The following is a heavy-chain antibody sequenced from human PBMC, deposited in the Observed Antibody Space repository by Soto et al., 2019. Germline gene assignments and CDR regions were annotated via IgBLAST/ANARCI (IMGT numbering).Heavy chain of an antibody. CDR3: VKDPAYSSSSLVFLDY. CDR2: ISGSGTST. J-gene: IGHJ4*02. Sequence: GGSLRLSCAAAGLAFNDYAMNWVRQAPEKGLEWVSGISGSGTSTSYADSVKGRFTISRDNSKNTLYLQMNSLRAEDTAVYYCVKDPAYSSSSLVFLDYWGQGTLVTVSS. CDR1: GLAFNDYA. D-gene: IGHD6-6*01. V-gene: IGHV3-23*01.